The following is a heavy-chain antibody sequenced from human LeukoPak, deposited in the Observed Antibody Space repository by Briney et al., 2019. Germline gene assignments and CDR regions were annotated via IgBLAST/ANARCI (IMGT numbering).Heavy chain of an antibody. CDR2: ISYDGSNK. J-gene: IGHJ4*02. V-gene: IGHV3-30*14. Sequence: GGSLRLSCAASGFTFSSYAMHWVRQAPGKGLEWVAVISYDGSNKYYADSVKGRFTISKDNSNNTVYLQMNSVRVEDTAVYYCARVWFGYFFQWGQGALVTVSS. D-gene: IGHD3-10*01. CDR1: GFTFSSYA. CDR3: ARVWFGYFFQ.